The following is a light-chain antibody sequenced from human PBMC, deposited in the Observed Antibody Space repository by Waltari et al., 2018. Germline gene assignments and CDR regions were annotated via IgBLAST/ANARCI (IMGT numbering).Light chain of an antibody. V-gene: IGKV3-20*01. Sequence: IVFTQSPGTLSLSPGERATLSCRASQSVGGTLAWYQQKPGQAPRLLLYGASIRAPGTPDRFSGTGSGTDFSLTISRLEPEDFAVYYCQHYVRLPATFGQGTKVEIK. J-gene: IGKJ1*01. CDR3: QHYVRLPAT. CDR2: GAS. CDR1: QSVGGT.